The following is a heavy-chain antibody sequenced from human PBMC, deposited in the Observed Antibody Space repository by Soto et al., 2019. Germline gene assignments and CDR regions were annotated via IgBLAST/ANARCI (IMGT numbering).Heavy chain of an antibody. J-gene: IGHJ5*02. D-gene: IGHD2-21*01. CDR3: ARLRIATNNYKWFDP. CDR1: GAALNSGNYY. V-gene: IGHV4-31*03. Sequence: SETLSLTCSVSGAALNSGNYYWSWIHQVPGKGLEWIGHIYVTGAVDYNPSLRDRITISQDTSERQFSLNLRLVTAADTAVYYCARLRIATNNYKWFDPWGQDTLVTVSS. CDR2: IYVTGAV.